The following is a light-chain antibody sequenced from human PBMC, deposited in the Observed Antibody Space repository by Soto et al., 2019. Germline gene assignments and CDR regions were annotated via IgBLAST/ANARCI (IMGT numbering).Light chain of an antibody. CDR2: AAS. CDR1: QPIASY. CDR3: QQYNNCPYT. Sequence: ASQPIASYVAWYQQRPGQPPTLLIFAASTRPSDVPAGFTGSGSGTQFTLTIASLHSEDFAAYFCQQYNNCPYTFGQGTKVDI. J-gene: IGKJ2*01. V-gene: IGKV3-15*01.